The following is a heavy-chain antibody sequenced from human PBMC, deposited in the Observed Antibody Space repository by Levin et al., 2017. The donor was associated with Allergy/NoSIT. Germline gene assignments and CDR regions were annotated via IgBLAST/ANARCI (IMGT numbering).Heavy chain of an antibody. CDR3: GRDRSEISSGGRGLDY. CDR2: ISFDGTSK. J-gene: IGHJ4*02. V-gene: IGHV3-30-3*01. Sequence: GGSLRLSCAVSGFTFSNYIMQWIRQVPGKGLEWVARISFDGTSKIYGDSVRGRFTVSRDNSDNTLYLQMNSLRPDDTAVYYCGRDRSEISSGGRGLDYWGQGTLVTVSS. D-gene: IGHD2-15*01. CDR1: GFTFSNYI.